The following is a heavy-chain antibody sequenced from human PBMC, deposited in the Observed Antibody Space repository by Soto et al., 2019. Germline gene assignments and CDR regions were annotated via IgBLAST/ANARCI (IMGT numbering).Heavy chain of an antibody. CDR3: AKKATGGLYYFDY. CDR2: VGGSGVNT. D-gene: IGHD2-15*01. Sequence: EVQLLESGGGLVQPGGSLRLSCAASGFTFNNYAMNWVRQVPGKGLEWVSAVGGSGVNTYYADSVKGRFTISRDNSKNTLHLQMYSLRVEDTAIYYCAKKATGGLYYFDYWGQGTLVTVSS. J-gene: IGHJ4*02. CDR1: GFTFNNYA. V-gene: IGHV3-23*01.